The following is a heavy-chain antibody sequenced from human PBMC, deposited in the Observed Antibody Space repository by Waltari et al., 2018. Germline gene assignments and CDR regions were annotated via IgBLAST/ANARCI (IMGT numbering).Heavy chain of an antibody. D-gene: IGHD3-22*01. CDR3: AKDPRKEQWLLGGYYFDY. J-gene: IGHJ4*02. CDR2: ISGNGGKT. CDR1: GFTFSNYA. Sequence: LESGGGLVQPGGSLRLSCAGSGFTFSNYAMSWVRQTPGEGLECVSSISGNGGKTYYPDSVKGRFTISRDNSKETLYLQIEGLRAEDTAVYFCAKDPRKEQWLLGGYYFDYWGPGTLVTVSS. V-gene: IGHV3-23*01.